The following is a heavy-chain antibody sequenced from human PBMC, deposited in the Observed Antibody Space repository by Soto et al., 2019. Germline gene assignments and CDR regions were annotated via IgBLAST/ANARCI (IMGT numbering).Heavy chain of an antibody. CDR3: ARVSTGTTFTPVAYYYGMDV. J-gene: IGHJ6*02. Sequence: PGGSLRLSCAASGFTFSSYGMHWVRQAPGKGLEWVAVIWYDGSNKYYAESVKGRFTISRDNTKNTLYQQMNSLRDEDTAVYYCARVSTGTTFTPVAYYYGMDVWGQGTTVTVSS. V-gene: IGHV3-33*01. D-gene: IGHD1-7*01. CDR1: GFTFSSYG. CDR2: IWYDGSNK.